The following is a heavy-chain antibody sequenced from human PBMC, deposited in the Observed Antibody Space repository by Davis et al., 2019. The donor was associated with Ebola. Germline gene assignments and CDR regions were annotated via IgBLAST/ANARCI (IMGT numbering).Heavy chain of an antibody. D-gene: IGHD1-26*01. Sequence: GESLKISCAASGFTFSGSAMHWVRQAPGKGLEWVAVISYDGSNKYYADSVKGRFTISRDNSKNTLYLQMNSLRAEATAVYYCARAQRIVGPLEAFDIWGQGTMVTVSS. CDR3: ARAQRIVGPLEAFDI. CDR2: ISYDGSNK. J-gene: IGHJ3*02. V-gene: IGHV3-30-3*01. CDR1: GFTFSGSA.